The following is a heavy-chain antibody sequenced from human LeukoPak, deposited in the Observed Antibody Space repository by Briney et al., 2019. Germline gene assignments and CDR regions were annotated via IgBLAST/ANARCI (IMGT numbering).Heavy chain of an antibody. D-gene: IGHD3-10*01. V-gene: IGHV3-66*01. Sequence: GGSLRLSCTVSGFTVSTNSMSWVRQAPGKGLEWVSFIYSDNTHYSDSVKGRFTISRDNAKNSLYLQMNSLRAEDTAVYYCARVLSELWFGELFYFDYWGQGTLVTVSS. J-gene: IGHJ4*02. CDR1: GFTVSTNS. CDR3: ARVLSELWFGELFYFDY. CDR2: IYSDNT.